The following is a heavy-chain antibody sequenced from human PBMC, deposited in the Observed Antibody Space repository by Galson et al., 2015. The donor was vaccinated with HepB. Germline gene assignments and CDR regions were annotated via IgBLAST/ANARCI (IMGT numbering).Heavy chain of an antibody. J-gene: IGHJ6*02. D-gene: IGHD3-3*01. CDR2: ISAYNGNT. CDR3: ARDSGLWSGHQTYYYYGMDV. V-gene: IGHV1-18*04. Sequence: SVKVSCKASGYTFTSYGISWVRQAPGQGLEWMGWISAYNGNTNYAQKLQGRVTMTTDTSTSTAYMELRSLRSDDTAVYYCARDSGLWSGHQTYYYYGMDVWGQGTTVTVSS. CDR1: GYTFTSYG.